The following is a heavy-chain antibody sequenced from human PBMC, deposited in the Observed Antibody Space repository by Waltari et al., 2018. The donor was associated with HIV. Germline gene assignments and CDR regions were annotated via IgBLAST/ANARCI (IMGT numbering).Heavy chain of an antibody. Sequence: QVQLQESCPGLVKPSQTLSRACTFPGVSISSGTYYLSWIRQHPGKGLERIGYSYYRGTTDYIPALMGLVTISVDTSKNEFSRKLSSVTAADTDVYYCARIRSTSDDYYYNDMDVWGQGTTVTVSS. D-gene: IGHD2-2*01. J-gene: IGHJ6*02. CDR2: SYYRGTT. CDR3: ARIRSTSDDYYYNDMDV. CDR1: GVSISSGTYY. V-gene: IGHV4-31*01.